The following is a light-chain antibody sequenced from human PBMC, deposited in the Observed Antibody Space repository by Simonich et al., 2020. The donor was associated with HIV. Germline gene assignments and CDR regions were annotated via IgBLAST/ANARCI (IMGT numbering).Light chain of an antibody. Sequence: QSALTQPPSASGSPGQTVTISCTGTSSDVGGYNYVSWDKQYPVKAPKLKIFEVSKRPSGVPDRFSGSKSGNTASLTVSGLQSEDEADYYCSSYAGSNNWVFGGGTKLTVL. V-gene: IGLV2-8*01. J-gene: IGLJ3*02. CDR3: SSYAGSNNWV. CDR2: EVS. CDR1: SSDVGGYNY.